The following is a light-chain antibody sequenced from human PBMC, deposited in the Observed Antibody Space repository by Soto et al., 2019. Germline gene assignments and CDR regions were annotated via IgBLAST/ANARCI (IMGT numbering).Light chain of an antibody. CDR3: SSYAGSNNLV. CDR2: EVT. Sequence: QSVLTQPPSASGSPGQSVTISCTGTSSDIGDYNYVSWYQQHPGKAPKLMIYEVTKRPSGVPDRVSGSKSGNTASLTVSGLQAEDEAHYYCSSYAGSNNLVFGGGTKVTVL. V-gene: IGLV2-8*01. J-gene: IGLJ2*01. CDR1: SSDIGDYNY.